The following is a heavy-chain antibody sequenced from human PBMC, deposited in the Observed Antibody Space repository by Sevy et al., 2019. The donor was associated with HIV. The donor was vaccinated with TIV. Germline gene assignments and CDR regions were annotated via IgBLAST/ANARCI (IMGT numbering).Heavy chain of an antibody. V-gene: IGHV3-30-3*01. CDR2: ISYDGSNK. Sequence: GGSLRLSCAASGFTFSSYAMHWVRQAPGKGLEWVAVISYDGSNKYNADSVKGRFTISRDNSKNTLYLQMNSLRAEDTAVYYCASSCSGGSCYSAWFDPWGQGTLVTVSS. CDR1: GFTFSSYA. CDR3: ASSCSGGSCYSAWFDP. D-gene: IGHD2-15*01. J-gene: IGHJ5*02.